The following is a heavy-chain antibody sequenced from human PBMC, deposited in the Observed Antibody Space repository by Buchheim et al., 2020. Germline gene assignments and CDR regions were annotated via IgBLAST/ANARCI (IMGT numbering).Heavy chain of an antibody. Sequence: VQLLESGGGLVQPGGSLRLSCAASGLTFSSYAMTWVRQAPGGGLEWVALISSDGNTFYYTDSVKGRFTISRDDSSHTLYLQMSSLRAEDTAVYYCAKDRLQNCSRGSCYLGDYWGQGTL. CDR1: GLTFSSYA. V-gene: IGHV3-30*18. D-gene: IGHD2-15*01. CDR2: ISSDGNTF. CDR3: AKDRLQNCSRGSCYLGDY. J-gene: IGHJ4*02.